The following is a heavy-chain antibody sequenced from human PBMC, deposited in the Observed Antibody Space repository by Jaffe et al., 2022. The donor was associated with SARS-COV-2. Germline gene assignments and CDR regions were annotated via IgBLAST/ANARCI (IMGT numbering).Heavy chain of an antibody. D-gene: IGHD3-10*01. J-gene: IGHJ4*02. CDR3: AKIRNGFQESL. V-gene: IGHV3-23*01. Sequence: EEQLLESGGGLVQPGGSLRLSCAASGFTFGSYVMTWVRQAPGKGLEWVSTISTNGDKTFDADSVKGRFTVSRDNSKDTLFLQMTSLRAEDTAIYYCAKIRNGFQESLWGQGTLVTVSS. CDR2: ISTNGDKT. CDR1: GFTFGSYV.